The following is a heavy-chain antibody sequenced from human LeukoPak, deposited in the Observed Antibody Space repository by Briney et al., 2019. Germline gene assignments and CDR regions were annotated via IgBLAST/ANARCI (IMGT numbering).Heavy chain of an antibody. CDR2: IYTSGST. Sequence: PSETLSLTCTVSGGSISSYYWSWIRQPAGKGLEWIGRIYTSGSTNYNPSLKSRVTMSVDTSKNQFSLKLSSVTAADTAVYYCASSALGYCSGGSCAAYYYYGMDVWGQGTTDTVSS. D-gene: IGHD2-15*01. CDR3: ASSALGYCSGGSCAAYYYYGMDV. V-gene: IGHV4-4*07. J-gene: IGHJ6*02. CDR1: GGSISSYY.